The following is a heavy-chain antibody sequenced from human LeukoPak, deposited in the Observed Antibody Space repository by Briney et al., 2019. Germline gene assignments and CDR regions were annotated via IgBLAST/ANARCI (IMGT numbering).Heavy chain of an antibody. D-gene: IGHD3-10*01. CDR2: IYYSGST. Sequence: SATLSLTCTVSGDSISSYYWSWTWQPPGKGLEWIGYIYYSGSTNYNPSLKSRVTISVDTSKNQFSLKLSSVTAADTGVYYCARHYPYGSGSYSPFYFDYWGQGTLVTVSS. V-gene: IGHV4-59*08. CDR1: GDSISSYY. CDR3: ARHYPYGSGSYSPFYFDY. J-gene: IGHJ4*02.